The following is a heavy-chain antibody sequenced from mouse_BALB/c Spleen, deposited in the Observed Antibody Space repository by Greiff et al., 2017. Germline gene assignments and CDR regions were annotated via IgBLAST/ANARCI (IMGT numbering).Heavy chain of an antibody. Sequence: VQLQQSGAELVKPGASVKLSCKTSGYTFTSYWIQWVKQRPGQGLGWIGEIFPGTGTTYYNEKFKGKATLTIDTSSSTAYMQLSSLTSEDSAVYFCARGHGDYWGQGTTLTVSS. J-gene: IGHJ2*01. CDR3: ARGHGDY. V-gene: IGHV1S132*01. CDR1: GYTFTSYW. CDR2: IFPGTGTT.